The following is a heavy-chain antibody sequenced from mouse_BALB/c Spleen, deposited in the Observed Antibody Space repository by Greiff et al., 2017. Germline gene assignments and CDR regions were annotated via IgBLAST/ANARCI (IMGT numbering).Heavy chain of an antibody. J-gene: IGHJ3*01. V-gene: IGHV3-2*02. Sequence: EVKLQESGPGLVKPSQSLSLTCTVTGYSITSDYAWNWIRQFPGNKLEWMGYISYSGSTSYNPSLKSRISITRDTSKNQFFLQLNSVTTEDTATYYCAREGDGYFPFAYWGQGTLVTVSA. CDR2: ISYSGST. D-gene: IGHD2-3*01. CDR3: AREGDGYFPFAY. CDR1: GYSITSDYA.